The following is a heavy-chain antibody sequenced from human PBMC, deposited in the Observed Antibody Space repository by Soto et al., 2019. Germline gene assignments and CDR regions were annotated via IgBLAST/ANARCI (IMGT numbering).Heavy chain of an antibody. D-gene: IGHD2-15*01. J-gene: IGHJ4*02. V-gene: IGHV4-34*01. CDR1: GGSFSGYY. CDR3: ARGFARSPRLGYCSGGSCPYIKAHFDY. CDR2: INHSGST. Sequence: SETLSLTCAVYGGSFSGYYWSWIRQPPGKGLEWIGEINHSGSTNYNPSLKSRVTISVDTSKNQFSLKLSSVTAADTAVYYCARGFARSPRLGYCSGGSCPYIKAHFDYWGQGTLVTVSS.